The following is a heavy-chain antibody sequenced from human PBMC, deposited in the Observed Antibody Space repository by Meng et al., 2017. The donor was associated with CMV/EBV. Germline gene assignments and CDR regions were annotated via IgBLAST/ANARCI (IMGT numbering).Heavy chain of an antibody. V-gene: IGHV3-21*01. CDR2: ISSSSYI. D-gene: IGHD3-10*01. CDR3: ASLRGWFDY. Sequence: GESLKISCAVSGFTFSSYSMNWVRQAPGKGLEWVSSISSSSYIYYADSVKGRFTISRDNAKNSLYLQMNSLRAEDTAVYYCASLRGWFDYWGQGTLVTVSS. J-gene: IGHJ4*02. CDR1: GFTFSSYS.